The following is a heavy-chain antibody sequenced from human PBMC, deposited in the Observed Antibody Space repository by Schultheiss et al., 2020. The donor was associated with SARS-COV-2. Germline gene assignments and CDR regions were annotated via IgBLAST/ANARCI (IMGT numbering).Heavy chain of an antibody. CDR3: AKDFPCSATNCYTNWFDP. CDR2: ISAYNGNT. Sequence: ASVKVSCKASGYTFTSYGISWVRQAPGQGLEWMGWISAYNGNTNYAQKLQGRVTMTRNTSISTAYMELSSLRSEDTALYYCAKDFPCSATNCYTNWFDPWGQGTLVTVSS. D-gene: IGHD2-2*02. J-gene: IGHJ5*02. CDR1: GYTFTSYG. V-gene: IGHV1-18*01.